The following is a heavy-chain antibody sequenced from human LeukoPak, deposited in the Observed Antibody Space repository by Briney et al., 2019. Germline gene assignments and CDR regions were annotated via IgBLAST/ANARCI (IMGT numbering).Heavy chain of an antibody. Sequence: PGGSLRLSCAASGFTFSSYAMSWGRQAPGKGLEWVSAISGSGGSTYYADSAKGRFTTSRDNSKNTLYLQMNSLRAEDTAVYYCAKDAEYYDSSGYWGLNYFDYWGQGTLVTVSS. CDR2: ISGSGGST. V-gene: IGHV3-23*01. D-gene: IGHD3-22*01. CDR3: AKDAEYYDSSGYWGLNYFDY. J-gene: IGHJ4*02. CDR1: GFTFSSYA.